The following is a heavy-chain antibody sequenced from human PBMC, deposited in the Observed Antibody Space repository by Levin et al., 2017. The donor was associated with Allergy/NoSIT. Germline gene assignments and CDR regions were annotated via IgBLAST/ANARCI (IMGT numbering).Heavy chain of an antibody. D-gene: IGHD2-15*01. J-gene: IGHJ4*02. CDR1: GFTFSSYG. V-gene: IGHV3-30*18. Sequence: GESLKISCAASGFTFSSYGMHWVRQAPGKGLEWVAVISYDGSNKYYADSVKGRFTISRDNSKNTLYLQMNSLRAEDTAVYYCAKGFAGGYCSGGSCYPLAYWGKGTLVTVSS. CDR2: ISYDGSNK. CDR3: AKGFAGGYCSGGSCYPLAY.